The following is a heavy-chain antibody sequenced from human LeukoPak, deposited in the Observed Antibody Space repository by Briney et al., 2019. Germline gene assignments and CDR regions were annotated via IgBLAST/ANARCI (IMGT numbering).Heavy chain of an antibody. V-gene: IGHV3-15*01. Sequence: PGRCRRLSCAASGFTFSNAWMSWVRQAPGKVLEWVGRIKGKTDGSTTDYAAPVKGRFTISRDDSKNTLYLQMNSLKTEDTAVYYCTTADIVVVPAAIPVDYWGQGTLVTVSS. J-gene: IGHJ4*02. CDR1: GFTFSNAW. CDR3: TTADIVVVPAAIPVDY. D-gene: IGHD2-2*02. CDR2: IKGKTDGSTT.